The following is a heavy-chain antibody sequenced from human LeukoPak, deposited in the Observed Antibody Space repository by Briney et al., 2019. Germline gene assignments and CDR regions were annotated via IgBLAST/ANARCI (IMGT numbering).Heavy chain of an antibody. Sequence: GGSLRLSCAASGFIFSHYGMNWVRQAPGKGLEWVSGITSRSTTYYSDSVKGRFTISRDNSKNMVWLQINSPTAEDTAAYYCAKDGNWARFEDWGQGTLVTVSS. J-gene: IGHJ4*02. CDR1: GFIFSHYG. D-gene: IGHD7-27*01. CDR3: AKDGNWARFED. CDR2: ITSRSTT. V-gene: IGHV3-23*01.